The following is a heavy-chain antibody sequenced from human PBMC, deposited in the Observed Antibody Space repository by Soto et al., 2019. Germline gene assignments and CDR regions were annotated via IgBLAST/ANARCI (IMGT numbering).Heavy chain of an antibody. CDR2: ISYDGSNK. CDR1: GFTFSSYA. V-gene: IGHV3-30-3*01. Sequence: QVPLVESGGGVVQPGRSLRLSCAASGFTFSSYAMHWVRQAPGKGLEWVAVISYDGSNKYYADSVKGRFTISRDNSKNTLYLQMNSLRAEDTAVYYCARGRYIVLMVYAEYYFDYWGQGTLVTVSS. D-gene: IGHD2-8*01. J-gene: IGHJ4*02. CDR3: ARGRYIVLMVYAEYYFDY.